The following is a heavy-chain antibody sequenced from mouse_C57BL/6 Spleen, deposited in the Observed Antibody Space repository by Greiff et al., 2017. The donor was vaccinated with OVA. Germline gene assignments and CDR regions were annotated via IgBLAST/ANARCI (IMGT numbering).Heavy chain of an antibody. CDR2: IYPGDGDT. Sequence: VQLQQSGPELVKPGASVKISCKASGYAFSSSWMNWVKQRPGKGLEWIGRIYPGDGDTNYNGKFKGKATLTADKSSSTAYMQLSSLTSEDSAVYFCARERYYYGSSYGYFDYWGQGTTLTVSS. J-gene: IGHJ2*01. V-gene: IGHV1-82*01. D-gene: IGHD1-1*01. CDR1: GYAFSSSW. CDR3: ARERYYYGSSYGYFDY.